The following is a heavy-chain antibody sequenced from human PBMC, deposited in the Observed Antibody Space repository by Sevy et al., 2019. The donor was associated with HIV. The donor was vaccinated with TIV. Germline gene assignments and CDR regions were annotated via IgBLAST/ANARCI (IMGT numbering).Heavy chain of an antibody. Sequence: ASVKVSCKASGYSFTNYAIHWVRQAHGQGLEWMGWIKADNGNIKYSQRFQGRLTITRDTSATTAYMELSSLRSEDTALYFCARGKGGIFGVVVGQFDSWGQGTLVTVSS. CDR3: ARGKGGIFGVVVGQFDS. CDR1: GYSFTNYA. J-gene: IGHJ4*02. CDR2: IKADNGNI. V-gene: IGHV1-3*01. D-gene: IGHD3-3*01.